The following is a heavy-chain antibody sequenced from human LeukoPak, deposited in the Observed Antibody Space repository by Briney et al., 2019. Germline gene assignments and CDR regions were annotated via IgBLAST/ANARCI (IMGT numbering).Heavy chain of an antibody. CDR3: VRVRTGTSCYDY. CDR2: ISYRGST. D-gene: IGHD2-2*01. V-gene: IGHV4-30-4*01. J-gene: IGHJ4*02. Sequence: SETLSLTCTVSGGSISSSDSHWRWIRQSPGKGLEWIGYISYRGSTSYNPSLRSRLTIPIDTSQNQFSLKLTSVTAADTAVYYCVRVRTGTSCYDYWGQGTLVTVSP. CDR1: GGSISSSDSH.